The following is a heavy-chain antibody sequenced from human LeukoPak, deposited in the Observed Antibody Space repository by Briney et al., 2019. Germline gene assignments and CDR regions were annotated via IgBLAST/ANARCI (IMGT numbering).Heavy chain of an antibody. CDR2: ISGGSEDT. Sequence: EGSLRLSCTASGFAFGGYAMSWVRQAPGKGLEWVSSISGGSEDTYYAGSVKGRFTISRDNSKSTLYLQMNSLRAEDTAVYYCARTIAQYSNSWLYFYYGLDVWGQGTTVTVS. CDR3: ARTIAQYSNSWLYFYYGLDV. CDR1: GFAFGGYA. J-gene: IGHJ6*02. V-gene: IGHV3-23*01. D-gene: IGHD6-13*01.